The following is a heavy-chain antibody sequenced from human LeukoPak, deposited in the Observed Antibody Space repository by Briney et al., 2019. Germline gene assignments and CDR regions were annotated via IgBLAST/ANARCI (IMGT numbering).Heavy chain of an antibody. CDR1: GGSISSSSYY. CDR3: ARHSGA. D-gene: IGHD3-10*01. CDR2: IYYSGST. J-gene: IGHJ5*02. Sequence: KPSETLSLTCTVSGGSISSSSYYWGWIRQPPGKGLEWIGYIYYSGSTNYNPSLKSRVTISVDTSKNQFSLKLSSVTAADTAVYYCARHSGAWGQGTLVTVSS. V-gene: IGHV4-61*05.